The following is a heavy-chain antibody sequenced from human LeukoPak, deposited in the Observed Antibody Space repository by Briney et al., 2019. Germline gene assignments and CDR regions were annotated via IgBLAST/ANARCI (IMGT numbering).Heavy chain of an antibody. V-gene: IGHV3-23*01. CDR3: ATEKGDSPDY. D-gene: IGHD2-21*01. CDR1: GFTFSIYA. Sequence: GGSLRLSCAASGFTFSIYAMAWVRQAPGKGLEWVSGISGSGGNTYYADSVTGRFTISRDNSKDTLYLQMNSLRADDTAVYYCATEKGDSPDYWGEGTLVTVSS. CDR2: ISGSGGNT. J-gene: IGHJ4*02.